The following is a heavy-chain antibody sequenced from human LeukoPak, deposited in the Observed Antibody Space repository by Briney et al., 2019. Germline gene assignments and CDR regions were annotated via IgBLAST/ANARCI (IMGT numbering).Heavy chain of an antibody. CDR1: GFTFSSYR. D-gene: IGHD3-10*01. CDR2: IRYDGSNK. CDR3: ARVQRFGELLFDP. J-gene: IGHJ5*02. Sequence: GGSLRLSCAASGFTFSSYRMHWVRQAPGKGLEWVAFIRYDGSNKYYADSVKGRFTISRDNAKNSLYLQMNSLRAEDTAVYYCARVQRFGELLFDPWGQGTLVTVSS. V-gene: IGHV3-30*02.